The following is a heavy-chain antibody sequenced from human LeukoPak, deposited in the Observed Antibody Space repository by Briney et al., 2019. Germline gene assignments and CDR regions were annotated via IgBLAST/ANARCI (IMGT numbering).Heavy chain of an antibody. CDR1: GFTFDDYG. V-gene: IGHV3-20*04. J-gene: IGHJ6*03. Sequence: GGSLRLSCAASGFTFDDYGMSWVRQAPGKGLEWVCGINWNGGSTGYADSVKGRFTISRDNAKNSLYLQMNSLRAEDTALYYCAREGLRLRYFDWLSHYYYYYMDVWGKGTTVTVSS. D-gene: IGHD3-9*01. CDR2: INWNGGST. CDR3: AREGLRLRYFDWLSHYYYYYMDV.